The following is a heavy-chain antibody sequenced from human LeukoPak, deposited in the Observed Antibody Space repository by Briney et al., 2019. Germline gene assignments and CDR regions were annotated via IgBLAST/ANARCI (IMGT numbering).Heavy chain of an antibody. CDR3: ARVHGDYGSYYYYYYMDV. CDR2: IYTSGST. CDR1: GGSISSYY. J-gene: IGHJ6*03. D-gene: IGHD4-17*01. Sequence: SETLSLTCTVSGGSISSYYWSWIRQPAGKGLEWIGRIYTSGSTNYNPSLKSRVTMSVDTSKNQFSLKLSSVPAADTAVYYSARVHGDYGSYYYYYYMDVWGKGTTVTVSS. V-gene: IGHV4-4*07.